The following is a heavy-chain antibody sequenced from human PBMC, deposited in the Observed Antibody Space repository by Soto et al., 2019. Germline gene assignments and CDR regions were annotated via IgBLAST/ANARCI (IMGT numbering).Heavy chain of an antibody. CDR1: GLTFRRHW. CDR2: IKHDGSEK. J-gene: IGHJ3*02. CDR3: ARAMGTDGWSNHPFDI. D-gene: IGHD6-19*01. Sequence: GGSLRLSCAASGLTFRRHWMDWVRKAPRKGLEWVATIKHDGSEKYYVDSVKGRFIISRDNAKNSVFLQMNGLRVEDTAVYFCARAMGTDGWSNHPFDIWGQGTMVTVSS. V-gene: IGHV3-7*04.